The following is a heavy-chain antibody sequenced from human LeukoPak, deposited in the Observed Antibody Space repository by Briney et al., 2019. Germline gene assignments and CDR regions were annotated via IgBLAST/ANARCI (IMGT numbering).Heavy chain of an antibody. Sequence: GGSLRLSCAASGVTFSGSAMHWVRQASGKGLEWVGRIRSKANSYATAYAASVKGRFTISRDDSKNTAYLQMNSLKTEDTAVYYCTRPNYCSGGSCYSGTDYWGQGTLVTVSS. V-gene: IGHV3-73*01. J-gene: IGHJ4*02. D-gene: IGHD2-15*01. CDR3: TRPNYCSGGSCYSGTDY. CDR1: GVTFSGSA. CDR2: IRSKANSYAT.